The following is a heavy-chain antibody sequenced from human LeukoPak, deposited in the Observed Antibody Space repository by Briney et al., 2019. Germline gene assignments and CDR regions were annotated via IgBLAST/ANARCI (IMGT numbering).Heavy chain of an antibody. CDR2: IYYSGRT. J-gene: IGHJ4*02. Sequence: SETLSLTCTVSGGSISSSSHYWGWIRQPPGKGLEWIGSIYYSGRTYYNPSLKSRVTISVDTSKNQFSLKLSSVTAADTAVYYCARDSGGRKGYYGSGNFDYWGQGTLVTVSS. CDR3: ARDSGGRKGYYGSGNFDY. V-gene: IGHV4-39*07. CDR1: GGSISSSSHY. D-gene: IGHD3-10*01.